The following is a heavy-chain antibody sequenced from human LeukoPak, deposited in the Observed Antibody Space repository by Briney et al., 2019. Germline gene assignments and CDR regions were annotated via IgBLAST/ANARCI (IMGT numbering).Heavy chain of an antibody. J-gene: IGHJ4*02. CDR2: IYYSGST. D-gene: IGHD2/OR15-2a*01. V-gene: IGHV4-39*01. Sequence: PSETLSLTCTVSGGSISSSIYFWGWIRQPPGKGLQWIGTIYYSGSTYYNPSLKSRVTISVDTSKNQFSLKLSSVTAADTAVYYCARLSARSFSYYFDYWGQGTLVTVSS. CDR1: GGSISSSIYF. CDR3: ARLSARSFSYYFDY.